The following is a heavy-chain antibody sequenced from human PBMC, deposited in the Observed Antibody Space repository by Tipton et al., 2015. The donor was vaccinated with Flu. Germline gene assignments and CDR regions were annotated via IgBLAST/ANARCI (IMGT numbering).Heavy chain of an antibody. CDR3: AVPWGVVRLGY. J-gene: IGHJ4*02. D-gene: IGHD2-2*01. V-gene: IGHV3-53*01. CDR1: GFGVSTNY. CDR2: IYPDESNT. Sequence: QLVQSGGGLVQPGGSLRLSCAASGFGVSTNYMSWVRQAPGKGLEWVSVIYPDESNTYYSDSVRGRFTISRDNSKNTLYLRMNSLRAEDTAVYYCAVPWGVVRLGYLGRGTLVTVSS.